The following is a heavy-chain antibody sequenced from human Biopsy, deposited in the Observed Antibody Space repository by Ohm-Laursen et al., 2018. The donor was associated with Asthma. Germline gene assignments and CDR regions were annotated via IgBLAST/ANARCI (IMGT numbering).Heavy chain of an antibody. Sequence: SVKVSCKASGYTFISYAIHWVRQAPGQRLEWMGWINAGNGNTKYSQKFQGRVTITRDTSASTAYMELSSLRSEDTAVYYCARTYYDFLTGQVNDAFATWGQGTMVTVSS. V-gene: IGHV1-3*01. CDR1: GYTFISYA. CDR3: ARTYYDFLTGQVNDAFAT. CDR2: INAGNGNT. J-gene: IGHJ3*02. D-gene: IGHD3-9*01.